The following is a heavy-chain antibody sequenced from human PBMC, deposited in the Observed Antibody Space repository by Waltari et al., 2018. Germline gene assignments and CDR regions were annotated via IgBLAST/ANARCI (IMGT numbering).Heavy chain of an antibody. D-gene: IGHD3-10*01. Sequence: EVQLVESGGGLVQPGGSLRLACAAYGFTFSSQSKNWVTQAPGKGLEWVSYISSSSSTIYYADSVKGRFTISRDNAKNSLYLQMNSLRAEDTAVYYCARDVMNIYGSGSDVWGQGTTVTVSS. CDR3: ARDVMNIYGSGSDV. CDR2: ISSSSSTI. V-gene: IGHV3-48*01. CDR1: GFTFSSQS. J-gene: IGHJ6*02.